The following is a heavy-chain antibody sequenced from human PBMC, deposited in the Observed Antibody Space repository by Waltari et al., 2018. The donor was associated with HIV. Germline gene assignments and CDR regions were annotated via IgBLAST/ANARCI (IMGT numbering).Heavy chain of an antibody. CDR2: NNPNSGGT. J-gene: IGHJ4*02. D-gene: IGHD3-22*01. CDR1: GYTFTGYY. V-gene: IGHV1-2*02. CDR3: ASMYYYDSSGYYYFDDY. Sequence: QVQLVQSGAEVKKTGASVKVSCKASGYTFTGYYMHWVRQAPGQGLEWMGWNNPNSGGTNYAQKFQGRVTMTRDTSISTAYMELSRLRSDDTAVYYCASMYYYDSSGYYYFDDYWGQGTLVTVSS.